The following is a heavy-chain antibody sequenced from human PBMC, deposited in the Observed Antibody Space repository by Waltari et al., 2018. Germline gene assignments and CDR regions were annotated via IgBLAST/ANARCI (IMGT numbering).Heavy chain of an antibody. CDR2: QKQDGRGK. J-gene: IGHJ6*03. CDR1: GFTLSNYW. Sequence: EMQLVESGGGLVQPGGSLRLSCAVSGFTLSNYWMTWVRQAPGKGLEWVGKQKQDGRGKAYVDSGKGPFTISRDNAKNSVYLQMNSLRAEDTALYYCARDYYYYIDVWGKGTTVTVSS. V-gene: IGHV3-7*01. CDR3: ARDYYYYIDV.